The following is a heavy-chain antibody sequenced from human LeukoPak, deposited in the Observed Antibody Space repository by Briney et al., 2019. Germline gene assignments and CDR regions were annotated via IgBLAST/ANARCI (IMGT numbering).Heavy chain of an antibody. Sequence: ASVKVSCKASGYTFTGYYMHWVRQAPGQGLEWMGWINPNSGGTNYAQKFQGWVTMTRDTSISTAYMELSRLRSDDTAVYYCAREPLFDGSGKYGMDVWGQGTTVTVSS. CDR3: AREPLFDGSGKYGMDV. J-gene: IGHJ6*02. CDR1: GYTFTGYY. D-gene: IGHD3-10*01. V-gene: IGHV1-2*04. CDR2: INPNSGGT.